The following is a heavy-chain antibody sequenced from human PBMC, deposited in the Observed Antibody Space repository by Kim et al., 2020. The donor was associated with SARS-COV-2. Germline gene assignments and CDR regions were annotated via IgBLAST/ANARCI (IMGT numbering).Heavy chain of an antibody. CDR2: ISSSSSYI. V-gene: IGHV3-21*01. D-gene: IGHD5-12*01. Sequence: GGSLRLSCAASGFTFSSYSMNWVRQAPGKGLEWVSSISSSSSYIYYADSVKGRFTISRDNAKNSLYLQMNSLRAEDTAVYYCARDDGYSGYDLYWYFDLWGRGTLVTVSS. CDR3: ARDDGYSGYDLYWYFDL. J-gene: IGHJ2*01. CDR1: GFTFSSYS.